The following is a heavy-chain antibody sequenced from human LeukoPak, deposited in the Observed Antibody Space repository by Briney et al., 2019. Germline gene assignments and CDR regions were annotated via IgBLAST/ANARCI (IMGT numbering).Heavy chain of an antibody. D-gene: IGHD2-2*01. Sequence: SETLSLTCQVYGGSFSGYYRSWIRQPPGKGLEWIGEINHSGSTNYNPSLKSRVTISVDTSKNQFSLKLSSVTAADTAVYYCARRGVVPAARRQFDYWGQGTLVTVSS. CDR3: ARRGVVPAARRQFDY. CDR2: INHSGST. J-gene: IGHJ4*02. V-gene: IGHV4-34*01. CDR1: GGSFSGYY.